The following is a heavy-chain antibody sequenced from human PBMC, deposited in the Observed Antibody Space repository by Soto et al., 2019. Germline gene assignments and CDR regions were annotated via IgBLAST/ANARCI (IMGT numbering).Heavy chain of an antibody. CDR1: GGTFSSYT. CDR2: IIPILGIA. D-gene: IGHD3-3*01. CDR3: ARGLRFGVVSGYYFDY. Sequence: SVKVSCKASGGTFSSYTISWVRRAPGQGLEWMGRIIPILGIANYAQKFQGRVTITADKSTSTAYMELSSLRSEDTAVYYCARGLRFGVVSGYYFDYWGQGTLVTVSS. V-gene: IGHV1-69*02. J-gene: IGHJ4*02.